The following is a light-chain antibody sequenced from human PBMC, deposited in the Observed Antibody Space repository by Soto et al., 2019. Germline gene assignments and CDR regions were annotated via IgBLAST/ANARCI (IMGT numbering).Light chain of an antibody. J-gene: IGKJ3*01. CDR1: QRVSSSY. CDR2: GAS. V-gene: IGKV3-20*01. CDR3: QQYGSSPVA. Sequence: EVVLTQSPGTLSLSPGERATLSCRASQRVSSSYLAWYQQKPGQAPRLLIYGASSRATGIPDRFSGSGSGTDFTLTISRLEPEDFPVYYCQQYGSSPVAFGPGTKVDIK.